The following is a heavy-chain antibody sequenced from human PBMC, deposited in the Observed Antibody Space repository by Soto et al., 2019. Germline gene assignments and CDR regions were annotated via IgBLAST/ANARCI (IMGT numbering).Heavy chain of an antibody. CDR2: INHGGTT. D-gene: IGHD3-22*01. Sequence: QVQLQQWGAGLLKPSETLSLTCAVYGGSFSGYSWNWIRQPPGKGLEWIGEINHGGTTSYSPSLKSRVTLSVDASKNQFSLKLTSVTAADTAIYYCARGISVIGAVQGDAPNKDFFDSWGQGTLVTVSS. V-gene: IGHV4-34*01. CDR3: ARGISVIGAVQGDAPNKDFFDS. J-gene: IGHJ4*02. CDR1: GGSFSGYS.